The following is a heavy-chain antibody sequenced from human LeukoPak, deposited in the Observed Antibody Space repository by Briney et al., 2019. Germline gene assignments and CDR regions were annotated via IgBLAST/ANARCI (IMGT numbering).Heavy chain of an antibody. D-gene: IGHD4-17*01. J-gene: IGHJ4*02. CDR2: INPNSGGT. CDR3: AREGGRRDYGDREFDY. V-gene: IGHV1-2*04. Sequence: GASVKVSCKASGYTFTSYGISWVRQAPGQGLEWMGWINPNSGGTNYAQKFQGWVTMTRDTSISTAYMELSRLRSDDTAVYYCAREGGRRDYGDREFDYWGQGTLVTVSS. CDR1: GYTFTSYG.